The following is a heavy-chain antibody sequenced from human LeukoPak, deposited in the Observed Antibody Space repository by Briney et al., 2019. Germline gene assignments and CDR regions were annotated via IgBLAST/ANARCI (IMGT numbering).Heavy chain of an antibody. CDR3: AKYYDFWSGYPNYFDY. V-gene: IGHV3-23*01. D-gene: IGHD3-3*01. Sequence: GGSLRLSCAASGFTFSSYAMSWVRQAPGKGLEWVSAISGSGGSTCYADSVKGRFTISRDNSKNTLYLQMNSLRAEDTAVYYCAKYYDFWSGYPNYFDYWGQGTLVTVSS. CDR2: ISGSGGST. CDR1: GFTFSSYA. J-gene: IGHJ4*02.